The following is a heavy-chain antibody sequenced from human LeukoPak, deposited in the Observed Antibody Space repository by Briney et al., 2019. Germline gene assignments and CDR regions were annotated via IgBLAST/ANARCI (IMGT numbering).Heavy chain of an antibody. CDR3: ARDPSSSGWFGESPPFYYFDY. D-gene: IGHD3-10*01. V-gene: IGHV1-46*01. CDR1: GYTFTSYY. CDR2: INPSGGST. J-gene: IGHJ4*02. Sequence: ASVKVSCKASGYTFTSYYMHWVRQAPRQGLEWMGIINPSGGSTSYAQKFQGRVTMTRDTSTSTVYMELSRLRSDDTAVYYCARDPSSSGWFGESPPFYYFDYWGQGTLVTVSS.